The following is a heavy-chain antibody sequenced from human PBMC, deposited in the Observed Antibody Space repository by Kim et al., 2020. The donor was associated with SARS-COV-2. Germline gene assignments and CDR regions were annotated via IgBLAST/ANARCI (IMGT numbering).Heavy chain of an antibody. CDR2: IRSKANSYET. CDR1: GFTFSGSA. Sequence: GGSLRLSCAASGFTFSGSAMHWVRQASGKGLEWVGRIRSKANSYETAYAASVKGRFTISSDDSTNTAYLQMNSLKTEDTAVYYCTRHGGPGYWDQGTLVTVSS. V-gene: IGHV3-73*01. J-gene: IGHJ4*02. D-gene: IGHD3-16*01. CDR3: TRHGGPGY.